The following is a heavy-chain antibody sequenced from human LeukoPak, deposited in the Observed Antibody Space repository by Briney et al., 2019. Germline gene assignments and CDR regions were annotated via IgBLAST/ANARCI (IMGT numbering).Heavy chain of an antibody. D-gene: IGHD3-9*01. V-gene: IGHV3-21*01. CDR2: ITSSSSYM. Sequence: GGSLRLSCTASGFTFGDYAMSWFRQAPGKGLEWVSSITSSSSYMYYADSVKGRFTISRDNAENSLYLQMNSLRDEDTAVYYCARGRATGRSGGDYWGQGTLVTVSS. J-gene: IGHJ4*02. CDR3: ARGRATGRSGGDY. CDR1: GFTFGDYA.